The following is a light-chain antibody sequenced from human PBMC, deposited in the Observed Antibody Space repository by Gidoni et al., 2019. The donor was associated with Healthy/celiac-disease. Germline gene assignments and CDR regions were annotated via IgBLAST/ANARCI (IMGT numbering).Light chain of an antibody. Sequence: AIRMTQSPSSFSASTGDRVTITCRASQGISSYLAWYQQKPGKAPKLLIYAASTLQSGVPSRFSGSGSGTDFTLTISCLQSEDVATYYYQQYYSYLWTFGQGTKVEIK. CDR2: AAS. V-gene: IGKV1-8*01. CDR3: QQYYSYLWT. J-gene: IGKJ1*01. CDR1: QGISSY.